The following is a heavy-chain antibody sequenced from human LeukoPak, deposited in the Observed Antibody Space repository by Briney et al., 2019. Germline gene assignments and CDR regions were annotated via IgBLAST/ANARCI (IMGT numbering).Heavy chain of an antibody. CDR2: IYPGDSDL. Sequence: GESLKISWKTSGYSFTSYWIGWVRQMPGKGLEWMGLIYPGDSDLRYNPSFQGQVTISADKSISTAYLQWSSLKASDTAMYYCATPYLYSSGSVDFDYWGQGTLVTVSS. V-gene: IGHV5-51*01. J-gene: IGHJ4*02. CDR3: ATPYLYSSGSVDFDY. CDR1: GYSFTSYW. D-gene: IGHD6-19*01.